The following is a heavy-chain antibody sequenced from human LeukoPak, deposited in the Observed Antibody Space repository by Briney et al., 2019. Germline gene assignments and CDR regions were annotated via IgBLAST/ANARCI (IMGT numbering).Heavy chain of an antibody. CDR2: IYYSGST. D-gene: IGHD2-8*01. J-gene: IGHJ5*02. CDR3: ARVYCPNGVCYNSRGWFDP. Sequence: SETLSLTGTVSGGSISSYYWSWIRQPPGKGLEWIGYIYYSGSTNYNPSLKSRVTISVDTSKNQFSLKLSSVTAADTAVYYCARVYCPNGVCYNSRGWFDPWGQGTLVTVSS. CDR1: GGSISSYY. V-gene: IGHV4-59*01.